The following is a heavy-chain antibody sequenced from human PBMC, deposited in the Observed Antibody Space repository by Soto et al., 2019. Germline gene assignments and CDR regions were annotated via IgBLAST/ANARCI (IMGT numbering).Heavy chain of an antibody. CDR2: ISYDGSNK. CDR3: AKDLRAIYYYYGMDV. CDR1: GFTFSSYG. Sequence: QVQLVESGGGVVQPGRSLRLSCAASGFTFSSYGMHWVRQAPGKGLEWVAVISYDGSNKYYADSVKGRFTISRDNSKNTLYRQMNSLRAEDTAVYSCAKDLRAIYYYYGMDVWGQGTTVTVSS. V-gene: IGHV3-30*18. D-gene: IGHD2-2*01. J-gene: IGHJ6*02.